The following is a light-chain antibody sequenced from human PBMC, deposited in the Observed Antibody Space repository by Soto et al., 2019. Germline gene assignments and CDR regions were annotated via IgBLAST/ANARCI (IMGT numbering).Light chain of an antibody. CDR2: DAS. CDR1: QSISSW. CDR3: QQYNSYLWT. V-gene: IGKV1-5*01. J-gene: IGKJ1*01. Sequence: DIEMTQSPSTLSASVGDRVTITCRASQSISSWFAWYQQKPGKAPKLLIYDASSLESGVPSRFRGSGSGTEFTLTISSLQPDDFATYYCQQYNSYLWTFGQGTKVDIK.